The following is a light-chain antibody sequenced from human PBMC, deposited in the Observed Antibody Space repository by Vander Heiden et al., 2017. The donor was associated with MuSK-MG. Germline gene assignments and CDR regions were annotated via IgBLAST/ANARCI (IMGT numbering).Light chain of an antibody. CDR3: QQYDNLPLT. CDR1: QDISNY. V-gene: IGKV1-33*01. Sequence: DIQMTQSPSSLAASVGDRVTITCQASQDISNYLNWYQQKPGKAPKFLIYDASNFETGVPSRFSGSGSGTDFTFTISSLQPEDIATYYCQQYDNLPLTFGGGTKVEIK. J-gene: IGKJ4*01. CDR2: DAS.